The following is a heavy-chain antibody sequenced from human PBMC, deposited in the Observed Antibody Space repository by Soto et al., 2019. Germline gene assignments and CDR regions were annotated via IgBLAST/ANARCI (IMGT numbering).Heavy chain of an antibody. J-gene: IGHJ5*02. D-gene: IGHD1-26*01. CDR1: GYTFTSYD. Sequence: QVQLVQSGPEVKKPGASVKVSCKASGYTFTSYDINWVRQATGQGLEWMGWMNPNSGNTGYAQKFQGRVTMTRNTSISTAYMELSSLRSEDTAVYYCARESRYSGSYSGWFDPWGQGTLVTVSS. CDR2: MNPNSGNT. V-gene: IGHV1-8*01. CDR3: ARESRYSGSYSGWFDP.